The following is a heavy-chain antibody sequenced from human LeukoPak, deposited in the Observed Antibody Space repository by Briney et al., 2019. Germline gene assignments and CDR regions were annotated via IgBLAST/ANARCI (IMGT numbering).Heavy chain of an antibody. CDR1: GFTFSSFA. V-gene: IGHV3-23*01. J-gene: IGHJ4*02. Sequence: PGGSLRLSCAASGFTFSSFAMSWVRQAPGKGLEWLSVITGSGYDTNSADSVKGRFTISRDNSKNTLYPQMNNLRAEDTAVYYCAKNLRVSSHYGIDYWGQGTLVTVSS. D-gene: IGHD4-17*01. CDR3: AKNLRVSSHYGIDY. CDR2: ITGSGYDT.